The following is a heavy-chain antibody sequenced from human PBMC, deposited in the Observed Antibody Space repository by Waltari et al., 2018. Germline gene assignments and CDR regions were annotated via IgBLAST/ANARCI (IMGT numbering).Heavy chain of an antibody. D-gene: IGHD1-26*01. CDR2: IYHSGST. CDR3: ARPRSGSYLDDAFDI. V-gene: IGHV4-38-2*01. Sequence: QVQLQESGPGLVKPSETLSLTCAVSGYSISSGYYWGWIRQPPGKGLEWIGSIYHSGSTYYNPSLKCRVTISVDTSKNQFSLKLSSVTAADTAVYYCARPRSGSYLDDAFDIWGQGTMVTVSS. J-gene: IGHJ3*02. CDR1: GYSISSGYY.